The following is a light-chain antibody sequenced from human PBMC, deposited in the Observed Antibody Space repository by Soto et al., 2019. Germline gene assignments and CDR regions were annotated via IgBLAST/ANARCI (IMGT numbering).Light chain of an antibody. Sequence: SVLTQPASVSGSPGQSITISCTGTSSDVGSYNLVSWYPQHPGKAPKLMIYEGSKRPSGVSNRFSGSKSGNTASLTISGLQAEDEADYYCCSYTGSSTFYVFGTGTKVTVL. V-gene: IGLV2-23*01. CDR1: SSDVGSYNL. CDR3: CSYTGSSTFYV. J-gene: IGLJ1*01. CDR2: EGS.